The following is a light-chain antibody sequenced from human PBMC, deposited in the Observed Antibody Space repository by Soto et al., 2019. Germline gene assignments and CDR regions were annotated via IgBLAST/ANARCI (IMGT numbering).Light chain of an antibody. CDR2: DAS. CDR3: QQYDNLPLT. Sequence: DIQMTQSASSLSASVGDRVTITCQASQDISNYLNWYQQKPGKAPKLLIYDASNLETGVPSRFSGSGSGIDFTFTISSLQPEDIATYYCQQYDNLPLTFGGGTKVDIK. J-gene: IGKJ4*01. CDR1: QDISNY. V-gene: IGKV1-33*01.